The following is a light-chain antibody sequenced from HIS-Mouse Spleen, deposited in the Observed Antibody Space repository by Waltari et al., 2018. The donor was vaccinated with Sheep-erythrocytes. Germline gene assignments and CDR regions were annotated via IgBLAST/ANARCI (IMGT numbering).Light chain of an antibody. J-gene: IGKJ4*01. CDR1: QSISSY. CDR2: AAS. Sequence: DIQMTLSPSPLPASVGDRATIPCRASQSISSYLNWYQQKPGKAPKLLIYAASSLQSGVPSRFSGSGSGTDFTLTISSLQPEDFATYYCQQSYSTPPLTFGGGTKVEIK. V-gene: IGKV1-39*01. CDR3: QQSYSTPPLT.